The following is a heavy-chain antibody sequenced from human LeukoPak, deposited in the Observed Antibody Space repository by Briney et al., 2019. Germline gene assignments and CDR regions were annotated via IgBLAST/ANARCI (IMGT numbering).Heavy chain of an antibody. Sequence: SETLSLTCTVSGGSISSYYWSWIRQPPGKGLEWIGYIYYSGSTNYNPSLKSRVTISVDTSKNQFSLKLSSLTAADTAVYYCVRRAAVAGVIDYWGQGTLVTVSS. CDR1: GGSISSYY. V-gene: IGHV4-59*01. J-gene: IGHJ4*02. CDR2: IYYSGST. CDR3: VRRAAVAGVIDY. D-gene: IGHD6-19*01.